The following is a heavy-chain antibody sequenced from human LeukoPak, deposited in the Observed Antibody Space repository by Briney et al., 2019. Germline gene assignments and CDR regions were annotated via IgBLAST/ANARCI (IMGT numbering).Heavy chain of an antibody. D-gene: IGHD3-10*01. CDR1: GGSISSYH. Sequence: PSETLPLTCTVSGGSISSYHWNWIRQPPGKGLEWIGYIFSTGSTNYNPSLKSRVTISLDTSKSQFSLRLTSVAAADTAVYYCARRYGSGSYDKFDYWGQGTLVTVSS. CDR2: IFSTGST. CDR3: ARRYGSGSYDKFDY. V-gene: IGHV4-59*08. J-gene: IGHJ4*02.